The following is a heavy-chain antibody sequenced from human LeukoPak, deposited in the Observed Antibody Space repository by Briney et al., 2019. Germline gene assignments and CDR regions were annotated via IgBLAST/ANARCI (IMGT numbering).Heavy chain of an antibody. J-gene: IGHJ3*01. V-gene: IGHV4-39*07. CDR3: AKPSNYYGSATDAFDF. D-gene: IGHD3-10*01. CDR2: IYYSGST. Sequence: SETLSLTCTVSGGSITSSYSYWGWIRQPPGEGLEWIGNIYYSGSTYYNPSLKSRVTISVDTSKNHFSLKLNSVTAADTAVYYCAKPSNYYGSATDAFDFWGQGTMVTVSS. CDR1: GGSITSSYSY.